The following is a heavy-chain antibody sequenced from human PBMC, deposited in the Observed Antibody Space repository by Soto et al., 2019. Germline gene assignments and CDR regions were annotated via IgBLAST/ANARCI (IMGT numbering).Heavy chain of an antibody. Sequence: GASVKVSCKASGYTFTGYYMHWVRQAPGQGLEWMGWINPNSGGTNYAQKFQGRVTMTRDTSISTAYMELSRLRSDDTAVYYCARVRWLQNNWFDPWGQRTLVTVSS. D-gene: IGHD5-12*01. CDR1: GYTFTGYY. J-gene: IGHJ5*02. CDR2: INPNSGGT. V-gene: IGHV1-2*02. CDR3: ARVRWLQNNWFDP.